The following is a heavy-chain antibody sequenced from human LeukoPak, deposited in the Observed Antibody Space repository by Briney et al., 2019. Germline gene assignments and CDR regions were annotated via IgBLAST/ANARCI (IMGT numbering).Heavy chain of an antibody. CDR2: ISRNGVAT. Sequence: GGSLRLSCAASGLTFADYTMHWVRQAPGKGLEWVSLISRNGVATKYADSVKGRFTISRDNSKNSLYLQMNSLRTEDTALYYCAKPFGSGSQYYFDYWGQGTLVTVSS. D-gene: IGHD3-10*01. CDR1: GLTFADYT. V-gene: IGHV3-43*01. J-gene: IGHJ4*02. CDR3: AKPFGSGSQYYFDY.